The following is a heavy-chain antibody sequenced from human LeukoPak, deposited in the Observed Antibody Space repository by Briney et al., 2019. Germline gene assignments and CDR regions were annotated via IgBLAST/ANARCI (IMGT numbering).Heavy chain of an antibody. J-gene: IGHJ5*02. CDR2: IYYSGST. V-gene: IGHV4-39*01. CDR3: ARLLIVGATNWFDP. D-gene: IGHD1-26*01. Sequence: SETLSLTCTVSGGSISSSSYYWGWIRQPPGKGLEWIGSIYYSGSTYYNPSLKCRVTISVDTSKNQFSLKLSSVTAADTAVYYCARLLIVGATNWFDPWGQGTLVTVSS. CDR1: GGSISSSSYY.